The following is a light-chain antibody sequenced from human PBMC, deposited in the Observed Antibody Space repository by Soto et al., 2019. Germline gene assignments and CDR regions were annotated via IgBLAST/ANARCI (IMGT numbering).Light chain of an antibody. CDR3: MLYMRGGLVV. Sequence: QTVVTQEPSFSVSPGGTVTLTCGLTSGSVSTTYYPSWYQQTPGQAPRTLIYSTNIRSSGVPDRFSGSILGNKAALTITGAQADDESDYHCMLYMRGGLVVFGGGTQQTVL. V-gene: IGLV8-61*01. CDR2: STN. J-gene: IGLJ2*01. CDR1: SGSVSTTYY.